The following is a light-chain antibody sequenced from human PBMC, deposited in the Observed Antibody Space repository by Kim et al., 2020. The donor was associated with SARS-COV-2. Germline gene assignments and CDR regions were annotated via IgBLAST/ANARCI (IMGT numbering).Light chain of an antibody. CDR3: HQTNSLWYT. CDR1: QSIGSS. CDR2: YVS. Sequence: SVTPKDKVTIACRASQSIGSSLHWYQQKPDQDPKLLIKYVSQSISGVPSRFSGSGSGTDFTLTINSLEAEDAAVYYCHQTNSLWYTFGQGTKLEIK. J-gene: IGKJ2*01. V-gene: IGKV6D-21*02.